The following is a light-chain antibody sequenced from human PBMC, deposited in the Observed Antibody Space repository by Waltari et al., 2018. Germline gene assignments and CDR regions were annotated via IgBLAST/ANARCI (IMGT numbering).Light chain of an antibody. CDR3: QHYNNWPRT. CDR2: GAS. J-gene: IGKJ1*01. V-gene: IGKV3-15*01. Sequence: DTVMTQTPATLSVSPGERATLSCRASQSVTSNLAWYQQKPGQAPRLLIYGASTRATGIPARFSGSGSATEFTLTISSLQSEDFAVYYCQHYNNWPRTFGQGTKVEIK. CDR1: QSVTSN.